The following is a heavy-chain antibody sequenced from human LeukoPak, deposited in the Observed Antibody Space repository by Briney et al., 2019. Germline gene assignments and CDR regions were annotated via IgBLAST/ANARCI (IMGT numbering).Heavy chain of an antibody. Sequence: GGSLRLSCIASGFSFSGHWMHWARQLPGKGLVWLSRISPTGSTTSYADSVKGRFTVSRDNAKNTLYLQVNNLRAEDTAVYYCARGPNSNWSGLDFWGQGTLLTVSS. D-gene: IGHD6-6*01. CDR3: ARGPNSNWSGLDF. CDR2: ISPTGSTT. CDR1: GFSFSGHW. J-gene: IGHJ4*02. V-gene: IGHV3-74*01.